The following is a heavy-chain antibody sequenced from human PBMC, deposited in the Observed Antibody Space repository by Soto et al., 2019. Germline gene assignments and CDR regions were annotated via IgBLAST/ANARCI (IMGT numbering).Heavy chain of an antibody. D-gene: IGHD2-2*02. Sequence: ASVKVSCKASGYTFTSYDINWVRQATGQGLEWMGWMNPNSGNTGYAQKFQGRVTMTRNTSISTAYMELSSLRSEDTAVYYCARGGYCSSTSCYTRENNWFDPWGQGTLVTVSS. CDR1: GYTFTSYD. V-gene: IGHV1-8*01. CDR3: ARGGYCSSTSCYTRENNWFDP. J-gene: IGHJ5*02. CDR2: MNPNSGNT.